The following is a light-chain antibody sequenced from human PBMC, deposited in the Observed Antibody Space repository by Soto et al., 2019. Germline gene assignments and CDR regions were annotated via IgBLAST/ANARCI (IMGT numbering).Light chain of an antibody. Sequence: EIVMTQSPATLPVSPGERATLSCRASQSVSNNLAWYQQKPGQAPRLLIYGASTRATGIPARFSGSGSGTEFTLTISSLQSEDFAVYYCQHYNNWPPYTFGQGTKLEIK. V-gene: IGKV3-15*01. CDR3: QHYNNWPPYT. CDR1: QSVSNN. CDR2: GAS. J-gene: IGKJ2*01.